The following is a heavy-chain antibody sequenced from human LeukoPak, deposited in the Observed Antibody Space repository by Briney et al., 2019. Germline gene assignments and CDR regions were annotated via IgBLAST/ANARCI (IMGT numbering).Heavy chain of an antibody. CDR2: IIPIFGTA. V-gene: IGHV1-69*05. Sequence: SVKVSCKASGGTFSSYTISWVRQAPGQGLEWMGRIIPIFGTANYAQKFQGRVTITTDESTSTAYMELSSLRSEDTAVYYCARDTHYYDSSGYYPYWGQGTLVTVSS. CDR1: GGTFSSYT. D-gene: IGHD3-22*01. CDR3: ARDTHYYDSSGYYPY. J-gene: IGHJ4*02.